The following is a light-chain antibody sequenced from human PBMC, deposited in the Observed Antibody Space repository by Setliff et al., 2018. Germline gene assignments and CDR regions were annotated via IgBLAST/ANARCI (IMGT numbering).Light chain of an antibody. J-gene: IGLJ1*01. CDR1: GAGFT. V-gene: IGLV1-40*01. Sequence: QSALTQPPSVSGAPGQRVSISCTGIGAGFTVHWYQQLPTTAPKLLISHNNNRPSGVPDRFSGSRSGTSAPLVITGLQAEDEADYYCQSYAGGLGGYVFGGGTKVTV. CDR2: HNN. CDR3: QSYAGGLGGYV.